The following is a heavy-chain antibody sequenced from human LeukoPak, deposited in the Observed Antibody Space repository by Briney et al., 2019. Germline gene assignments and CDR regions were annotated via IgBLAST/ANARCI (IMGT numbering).Heavy chain of an antibody. CDR1: ANTFINYD. D-gene: IGHD6-6*01. CDR2: IIPIFGTA. V-gene: IGHV1-69*13. Sequence: GASVKVSCKASANTFINYDISWVRQAPGQWLEWMGGIIPIFGTANYAQKFQGRVTITADESTSTAYMELSSLRSEDTAVYYCARSPEAYSSASGDYFDYWGQGTLVTVSS. J-gene: IGHJ4*02. CDR3: ARSPEAYSSASGDYFDY.